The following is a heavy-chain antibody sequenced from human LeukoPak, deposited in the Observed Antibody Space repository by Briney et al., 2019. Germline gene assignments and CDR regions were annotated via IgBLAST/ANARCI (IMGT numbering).Heavy chain of an antibody. D-gene: IGHD1-26*01. Sequence: GGSLRLSCAASGFTVSSNYMSWVRQAPGKGLEWVSVIYSGGSTYYADSVKGRFTISRDNSKNTLYLQMNSLRAEDTAVYYCARDEVGATNYFDYWGQGTLVTVSS. CDR3: ARDEVGATNYFDY. J-gene: IGHJ4*02. CDR2: IYSGGST. V-gene: IGHV3-66*01. CDR1: GFTVSSNY.